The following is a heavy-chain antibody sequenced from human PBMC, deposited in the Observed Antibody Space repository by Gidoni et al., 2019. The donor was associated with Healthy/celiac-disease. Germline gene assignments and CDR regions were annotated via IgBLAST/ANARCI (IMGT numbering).Heavy chain of an antibody. V-gene: IGHV3-7*01. D-gene: IGHD3-3*01. CDR1: GFTFSSYW. CDR3: ARDRPEGPYYDFWSGYYDY. CDR2: IKQDGSEK. J-gene: IGHJ4*02. Sequence: EVQLVESGGGLVQPGGSLRLSCAASGFTFSSYWMSWVRQAPGKGLEWVANIKQDGSEKYYVDSVKGRFTISRDNAKNSLYLQMNSLRAEDTAVYYCARDRPEGPYYDFWSGYYDYWGQGTLVTVSS.